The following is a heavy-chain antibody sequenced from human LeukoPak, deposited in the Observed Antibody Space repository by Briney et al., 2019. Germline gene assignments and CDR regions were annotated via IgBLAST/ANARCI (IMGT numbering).Heavy chain of an antibody. CDR3: ARGYSPTLRTTGNDY. Sequence: ASVKVSCKASGYTFNSHDINWVRQATGQGLEWMGWMNPYSGNTGYAQKFQGRVTMTRDTSINTAYLEFYSLRSEDTAVYYCARGYSPTLRTTGNDYWGQGTLVTVSS. CDR1: GYTFNSHD. V-gene: IGHV1-8*01. CDR2: MNPYSGNT. J-gene: IGHJ4*02. D-gene: IGHD1-1*01.